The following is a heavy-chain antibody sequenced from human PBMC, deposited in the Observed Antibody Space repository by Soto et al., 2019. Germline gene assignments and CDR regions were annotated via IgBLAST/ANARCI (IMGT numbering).Heavy chain of an antibody. D-gene: IGHD2-21*02. CDR3: ACGGNSEYDY. J-gene: IGHJ4*02. CDR2: IIPIFGTA. V-gene: IGHV1-69*13. CDR1: GGTFSSYA. Sequence: VASVKVSCKAPGGTFSSYAISWVRQAPGQGLEWMGGIIPIFGTANYAQKFQGRVTITADESTSTAYMELSSLRSEETAVYYCACGGNSEYDYWGQGTLVTVSS.